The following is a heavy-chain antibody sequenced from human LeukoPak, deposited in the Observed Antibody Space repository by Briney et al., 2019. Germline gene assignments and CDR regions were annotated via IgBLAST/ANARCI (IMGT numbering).Heavy chain of an antibody. J-gene: IGHJ6*03. CDR3: ARETTRDRFMDV. D-gene: IGHD4-17*01. Sequence: PSETLSLTCTVSGGSISSSYWSWIRQPPGKGLEWIGSIYHSGSTYYNPSLKSRVTISVDTSMNHFSLKLTSVTAADTAVYYCARETTRDRFMDVWGKGTTVTVSS. V-gene: IGHV4-59*12. CDR2: IYHSGST. CDR1: GGSISSSY.